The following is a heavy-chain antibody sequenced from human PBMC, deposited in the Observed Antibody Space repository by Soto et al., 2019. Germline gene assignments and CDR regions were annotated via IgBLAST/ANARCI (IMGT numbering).Heavy chain of an antibody. Sequence: ASVKVSCKASGHSLTDYYMHWVRQAPGQGPEWMGWISPNSGGTKYAQKFQGRVTMTRDKSISTVYMELSRLRSDDTAMYFCARDLRATPTFAVVSDYHYGMGVRGHDTTVAVSS. D-gene: IGHD3-3*01. CDR1: GHSLTDYY. CDR2: ISPNSGGT. CDR3: ARDLRATPTFAVVSDYHYGMGV. J-gene: IGHJ6*02. V-gene: IGHV1-2*02.